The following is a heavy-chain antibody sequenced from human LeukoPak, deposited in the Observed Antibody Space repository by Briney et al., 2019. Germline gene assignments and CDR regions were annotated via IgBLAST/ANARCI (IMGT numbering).Heavy chain of an antibody. D-gene: IGHD3-22*01. CDR3: ARAETKDSSGYPY. CDR1: GFTFNSYA. V-gene: IGHV3-30-3*01. Sequence: PGGSLRLSCAASGFTFNSYAVHWVRQAPGKGLEWVAVISYDGSINFYAASVKGRFTISRDNSKNTLYLQMNSLRAEDTALYFCARAETKDSSGYPYWGQGTLVTVSS. CDR2: ISYDGSIN. J-gene: IGHJ4*02.